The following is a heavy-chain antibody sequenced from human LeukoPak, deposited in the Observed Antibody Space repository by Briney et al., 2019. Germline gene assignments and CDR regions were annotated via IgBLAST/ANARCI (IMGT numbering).Heavy chain of an antibody. CDR1: GFTFSSYS. CDR3: AKWGYYSNYDGRSNYYYYYYGMDV. D-gene: IGHD4-11*01. CDR2: ISGSGGST. J-gene: IGHJ6*02. Sequence: PGGSLRLSCAASGFTFSSYSMNWVRQAPGKGLEWVSAISGSGGSTYYADSVKGRFTISRDNSKNTLYLQMNSLRAEDTAVYYCAKWGYYSNYDGRSNYYYYYYGMDVWGQGTTVTVSS. V-gene: IGHV3-23*01.